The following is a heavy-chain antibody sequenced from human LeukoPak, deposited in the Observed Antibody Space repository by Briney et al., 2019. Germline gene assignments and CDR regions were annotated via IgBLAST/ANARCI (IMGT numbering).Heavy chain of an antibody. CDR3: ARGWRGVVGATSFDY. CDR2: IYYSGST. Sequence: SETLSLTCTVSGGSISSYYWSWIRQPPGKGLEWIGYIYYSGSTNYNPSLKSRVTISLDTSKNQFSLKPSSVTAADTAVYYCARGWRGVVGATSFDYWGQGTLVTVSS. D-gene: IGHD1-26*01. CDR1: GGSISSYY. J-gene: IGHJ4*02. V-gene: IGHV4-59*01.